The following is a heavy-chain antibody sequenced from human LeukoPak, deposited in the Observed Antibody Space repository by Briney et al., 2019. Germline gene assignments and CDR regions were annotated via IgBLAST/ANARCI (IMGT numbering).Heavy chain of an antibody. Sequence: SETLSLTCAVYGGSFSGYYWSWIRQPPGKGLEWIEEINHSGSTNYNPSLKSRVTMSVDTSKNQLSLKLSSVTAADTAVYYCARDSGGPRYFDCWGQGTLVTVSS. D-gene: IGHD3-16*01. CDR3: ARDSGGPRYFDC. J-gene: IGHJ4*02. CDR2: INHSGST. CDR1: GGSFSGYY. V-gene: IGHV4-34*01.